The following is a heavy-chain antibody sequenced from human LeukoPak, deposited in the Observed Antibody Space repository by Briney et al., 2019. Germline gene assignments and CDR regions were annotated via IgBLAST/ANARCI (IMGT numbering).Heavy chain of an antibody. Sequence: GASVKVSCKASGYTFTGYCMHWVRQAPGQGLEWMGWINPNSGGTNYAQKFQGRVTMTRDTSISTAYMELSRLRSDDTAVYYCARKWFGKEDYYYYMDVWGKGTTVTVSS. J-gene: IGHJ6*03. V-gene: IGHV1-2*02. D-gene: IGHD3-10*01. CDR2: INPNSGGT. CDR1: GYTFTGYC. CDR3: ARKWFGKEDYYYYMDV.